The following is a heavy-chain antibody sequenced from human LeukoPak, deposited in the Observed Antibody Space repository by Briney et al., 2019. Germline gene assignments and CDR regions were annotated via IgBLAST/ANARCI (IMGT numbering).Heavy chain of an antibody. CDR2: ISSSGSTI. D-gene: IGHD5-24*01. Sequence: PGGSLRLSCAASGFTFSSYEMNWVRQAPGKGLEWVSYISSSGSTIYYADSVKGRFTISRDNAKNSLYLQMNSLRAEDTAIFYCARETPDGYDYWGQGTLVTVSS. V-gene: IGHV3-48*03. J-gene: IGHJ4*02. CDR1: GFTFSSYE. CDR3: ARETPDGYDY.